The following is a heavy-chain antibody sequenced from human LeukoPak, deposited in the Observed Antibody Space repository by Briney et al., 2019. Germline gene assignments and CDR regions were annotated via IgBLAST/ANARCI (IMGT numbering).Heavy chain of an antibody. V-gene: IGHV3-7*01. Sequence: PGRSLRLSCAASGFTFSSYWMSWFRQAPGKCLDSEANIKQDGSEENFVDYVKGRFTISRDNAKKSLYLQMNSLRAEDTAVYYCARGSSAGASLRHDYWGQGTLVTVSS. J-gene: IGHJ4*02. CDR3: ARGSSAGASLRHDY. CDR2: IKQDGSEE. CDR1: GFTFSSYW. D-gene: IGHD1-26*01.